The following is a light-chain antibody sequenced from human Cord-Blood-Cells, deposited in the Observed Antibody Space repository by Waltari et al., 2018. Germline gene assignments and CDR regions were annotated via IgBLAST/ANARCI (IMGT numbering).Light chain of an antibody. V-gene: IGLV2-14*03. Sequence: QSALTQPASVSGSPGQSITISCTGTSSDVGGYNYVPWYQQHPGKAPKLMIYDVINRPSGVSNRFSGSKSGNTASLTISGLQAEDEADYYCSSYTSSSTRVFGGGTKLTVL. CDR1: SSDVGGYNY. CDR3: SSYTSSSTRV. J-gene: IGLJ3*02. CDR2: DVI.